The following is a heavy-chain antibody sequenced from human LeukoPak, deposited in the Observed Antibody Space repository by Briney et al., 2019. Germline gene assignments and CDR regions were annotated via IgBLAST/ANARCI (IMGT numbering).Heavy chain of an antibody. CDR1: GYTFTGYY. CDR2: INPNSGGT. Sequence: ASVKVSCKASGYTFTGYYMHWVRQAPGQGLEWMGWINPNSGGTNYAQKFQGRVTMTRDTSISTAYMELSRLRSDDTAVYYCARDPGYYDSSGSSDYWGQGTLVTVSS. D-gene: IGHD3-22*01. V-gene: IGHV1-2*02. J-gene: IGHJ4*02. CDR3: ARDPGYYDSSGSSDY.